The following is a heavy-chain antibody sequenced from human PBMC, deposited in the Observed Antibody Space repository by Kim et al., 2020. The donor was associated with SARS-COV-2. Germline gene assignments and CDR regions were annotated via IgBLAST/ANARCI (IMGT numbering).Heavy chain of an antibody. CDR2: SD. D-gene: IGHD1-26*01. V-gene: IGHV4-31*02. CDR3: ARMGAGFDY. J-gene: IGHJ4*02. Sequence: SDYYNPSLKSRVTLSVDTSKNQFSLKLSSVTAADTAVYYCARMGAGFDYWGQGTLVTVSS.